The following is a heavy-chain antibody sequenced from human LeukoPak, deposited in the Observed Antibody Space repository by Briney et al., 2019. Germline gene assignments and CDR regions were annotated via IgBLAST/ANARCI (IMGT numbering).Heavy chain of an antibody. CDR1: GFTSSDYG. Sequence: GGSLRLSCAASGFTSSDYGIHWVRQAPGKGLEWVAFVRFDGTTKFYADSVRGRFTISRDNSQNTVSLQMNSLRAEDTAVYYCAKDLYCFDYWGQGTLVTVSS. J-gene: IGHJ4*02. CDR2: VRFDGTTK. CDR3: AKDLYCFDY. V-gene: IGHV3-30*02.